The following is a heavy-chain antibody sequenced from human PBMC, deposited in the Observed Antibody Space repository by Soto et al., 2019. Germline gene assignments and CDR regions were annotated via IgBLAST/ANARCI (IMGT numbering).Heavy chain of an antibody. CDR1: GGSFHNFY. J-gene: IGHJ4*02. CDR2: VHYSGST. V-gene: IGHV4-59*01. Sequence: PSETLSLTCNLSGGSFHNFYWLWFRQPPGKGLEWVGHVHYSGSTNYSPSLNSRATISLDKSKSKLSLKLRSVTASDTDMYFCARGVDYNATSGYFSFDSWGQG. CDR3: ARGVDYNATSGYFSFDS. D-gene: IGHD3-3*01.